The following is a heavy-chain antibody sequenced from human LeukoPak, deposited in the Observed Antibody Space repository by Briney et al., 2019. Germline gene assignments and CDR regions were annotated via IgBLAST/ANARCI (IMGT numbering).Heavy chain of an antibody. CDR3: ARGRGNYYDSSGYTN. V-gene: IGHV3-11*04. CDR1: GFTFSDYY. Sequence: GGSLRLSCAASGFTFSDYYMSWIRQALGKGLEWVSYISSSGSTIHYADSVKGRFTISRDNAKNSLYLQMNSLRAEDTALYYCARGRGNYYDSSGYTNWGQGTLVTVSS. CDR2: ISSSGSTI. D-gene: IGHD3-22*01. J-gene: IGHJ4*02.